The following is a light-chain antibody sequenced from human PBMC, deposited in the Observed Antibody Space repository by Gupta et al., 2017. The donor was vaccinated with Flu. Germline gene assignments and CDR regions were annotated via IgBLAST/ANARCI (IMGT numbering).Light chain of an antibody. J-gene: IGLJ3*02. V-gene: IGLV3-19*01. CDR1: SVRKGY. CDR3: NSQESTDNNKGV. Sequence: QTVRITGEGDSVRKGYESWYQQKPGQAPGLVIYDKNIRRAGSPDGVSGSSSGNTAAVTITGAPAEEEVDYYCNSQESTDNNKGVFGGGTKLTVL. CDR2: DKN.